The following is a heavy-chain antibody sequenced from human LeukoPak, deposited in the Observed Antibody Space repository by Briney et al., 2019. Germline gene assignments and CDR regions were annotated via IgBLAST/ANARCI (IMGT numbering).Heavy chain of an antibody. V-gene: IGHV1-2*04. CDR2: INPNSGGT. CDR3: ARDYYDSSGYYPEDYYYYYMDV. J-gene: IGHJ6*03. CDR1: GYTFTGYY. Sequence: ASVKVSCKASGYTFTGYYMHWVRQAPGQGLEWMGWINPNSGGTNYAQKFQGWVTMTRDTSISTAYMELSRLRSDDTAVYYCARDYYDSSGYYPEDYYYYYMDVWGKGTTVTVSS. D-gene: IGHD3-22*01.